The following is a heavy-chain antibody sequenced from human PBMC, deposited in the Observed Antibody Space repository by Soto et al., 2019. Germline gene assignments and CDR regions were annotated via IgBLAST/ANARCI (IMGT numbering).Heavy chain of an antibody. Sequence: GESLKISCQGSGYSFTNYWIGWVRQMTGKGLEWMGIIYPGDSDTRYSPSFQGQVTISADKSISTAYLQWSSLRASDSGMYYCARLLFPMIRGAPVDYWGQGTLVTVSS. D-gene: IGHD3-10*01. J-gene: IGHJ4*02. CDR1: GYSFTNYW. CDR3: ARLLFPMIRGAPVDY. V-gene: IGHV5-51*01. CDR2: IYPGDSDT.